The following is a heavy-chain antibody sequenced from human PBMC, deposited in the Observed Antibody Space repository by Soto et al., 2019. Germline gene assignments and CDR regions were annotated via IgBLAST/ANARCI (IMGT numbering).Heavy chain of an antibody. CDR2: INHSGST. J-gene: IGHJ4*02. D-gene: IGHD3-3*01. CDR3: ARGEYYDFWSGYPLLDY. V-gene: IGHV4-34*01. Sequence: SETLSLTCAVYGGSFSGYYWSWIRQPPGKGLEWIGEINHSGSTNYNPSLKSRVTISVDTSKNQFSLKLSSVTAADTAVYYCARGEYYDFWSGYPLLDYWGQGTLVTV. CDR1: GGSFSGYY.